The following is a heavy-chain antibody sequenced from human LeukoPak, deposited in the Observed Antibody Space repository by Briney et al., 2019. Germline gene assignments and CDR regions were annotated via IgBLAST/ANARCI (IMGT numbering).Heavy chain of an antibody. CDR1: GFTFSSYE. J-gene: IGHJ6*03. CDR2: ISSSGSTI. D-gene: IGHD6-19*01. Sequence: GGSLRLSCAASGFTFSSYEMNWVRQAPGKGLEWVSYISSSGSTIYYADSVKGRFTISRDNAKNSLYLQMNSLRAEDTAVYYCARDGGVSVAASYYYYMDVWGKGTTVTVSS. CDR3: ARDGGVSVAASYYYYMDV. V-gene: IGHV3-48*03.